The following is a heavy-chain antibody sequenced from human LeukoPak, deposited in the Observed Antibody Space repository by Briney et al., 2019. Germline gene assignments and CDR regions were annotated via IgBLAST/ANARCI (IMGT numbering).Heavy chain of an antibody. Sequence: SETLSLTCAVYGGSFSGYYWSWIRQPPGRGLEWIGEINHSGSTNYNPSLKSRVTISVGTSKNQFSLKLSSVTAADTAVYYCARAVMAAYAFDIWGQGTMVTVSS. CDR1: GGSFSGYY. D-gene: IGHD3-16*01. CDR3: ARAVMAAYAFDI. CDR2: INHSGST. J-gene: IGHJ3*02. V-gene: IGHV4-34*01.